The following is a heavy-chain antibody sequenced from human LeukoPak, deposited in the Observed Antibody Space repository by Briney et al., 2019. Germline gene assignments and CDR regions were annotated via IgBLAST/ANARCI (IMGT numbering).Heavy chain of an antibody. CDR1: GGSISSDNYY. D-gene: IGHD5-24*01. V-gene: IGHV4-61*01. Sequence: SETLSLTCTVSGGSISSDNYYWSWIRQPPGKGLEWIGYIYYSGSTNYNPSLKSRVTISVDTSKNQLSLKLSSVTAADTAVYYCARGRDGYNDYWGQGTLATVSS. CDR2: IYYSGST. CDR3: ARGRDGYNDY. J-gene: IGHJ4*02.